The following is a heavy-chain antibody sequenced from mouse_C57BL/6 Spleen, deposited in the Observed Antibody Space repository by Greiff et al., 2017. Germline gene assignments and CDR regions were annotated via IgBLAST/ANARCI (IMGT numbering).Heavy chain of an antibody. D-gene: IGHD3-2*02. CDR3: TRSDSSGYWGD. Sequence: QVQLQQSGAELVRPGASVTLSCKASGYTFTDYEMHWVKQTPVHGLEWIGAIDPETGGTAYNQKFKGKAILTADKSSSTAYMELRSLTSEDSAVYYCTRSDSSGYWGDWGKGTTLT. J-gene: IGHJ2*01. CDR1: GYTFTDYE. V-gene: IGHV1-15*01. CDR2: IDPETGGT.